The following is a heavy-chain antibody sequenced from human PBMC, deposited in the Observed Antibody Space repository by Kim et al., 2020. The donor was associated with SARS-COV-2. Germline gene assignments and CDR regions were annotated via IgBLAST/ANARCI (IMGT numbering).Heavy chain of an antibody. D-gene: IGHD3-22*01. Sequence: RGSLRLSCAASGFTFSSYAMSWVRQAPGKGLEWVSAISGSGGSTYYADSVKGRFTISRDNSKNTLYLQMNSLRAEDTAVYYCAKDSYYYDSSGLVDYWGQGTLVTVSS. CDR1: GFTFSSYA. V-gene: IGHV3-23*01. CDR3: AKDSYYYDSSGLVDY. CDR2: ISGSGGST. J-gene: IGHJ4*02.